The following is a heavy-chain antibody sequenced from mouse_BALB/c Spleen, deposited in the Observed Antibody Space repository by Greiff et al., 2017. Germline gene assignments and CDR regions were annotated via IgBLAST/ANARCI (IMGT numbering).Heavy chain of an antibody. Sequence: QVQLQQSGAELVKPGASVKLSCKASGYTFTSYYMYWVKQRPGQGLEWIGEINPSNGGTNFNEKFKSKATLTVDKSSSTAYMQLSNLTSEDSAVYYCTSLYYYAMDYWGQGTSVTVSS. CDR2: INPSNGGT. D-gene: IGHD2-3*01. V-gene: IGHV1S81*02. J-gene: IGHJ4*01. CDR1: GYTFTSYY. CDR3: TSLYYYAMDY.